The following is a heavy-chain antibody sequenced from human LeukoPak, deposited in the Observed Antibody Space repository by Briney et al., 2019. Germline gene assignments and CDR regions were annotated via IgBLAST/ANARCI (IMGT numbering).Heavy chain of an antibody. CDR2: IYSGGST. CDR1: GFTVSSNY. CDR3: ARYSSSWGYFDY. Sequence: GGSLRLSCAASGFTVSSNYMSWVRQAPGKRLEWVSVIYSGGSTYYADSVKGRFTISRDNSKNTLYLQMNSLRAEDTAVYYCARYSSSWGYFDYWGQVTLVTVSS. D-gene: IGHD6-13*01. J-gene: IGHJ4*02. V-gene: IGHV3-66*01.